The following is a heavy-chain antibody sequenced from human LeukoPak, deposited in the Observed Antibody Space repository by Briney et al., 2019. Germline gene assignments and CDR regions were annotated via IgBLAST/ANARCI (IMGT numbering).Heavy chain of an antibody. V-gene: IGHV3-21*01. Sequence: GGSLRLSCAASGFTFSSYSMNWVRQAPGKGLEWVSSISSSSSYIYYADSVKGRFTISRDNAKNSLYLQMNSLRAEDTAVYYCARGGELLWFGELLIDYWGQGTLVTVSS. CDR2: ISSSSSYI. CDR1: GFTFSSYS. CDR3: ARGGELLWFGELLIDY. D-gene: IGHD3-10*01. J-gene: IGHJ4*02.